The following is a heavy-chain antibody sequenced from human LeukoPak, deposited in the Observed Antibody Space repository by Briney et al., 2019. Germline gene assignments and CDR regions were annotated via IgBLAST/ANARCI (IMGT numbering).Heavy chain of an antibody. V-gene: IGHV4-30-4*08. D-gene: IGHD3-10*01. Sequence: SQTLSLTCTVPGGSISSGDYYWSWIRQPPGKGLEWIGYIYYSGSTYYNPSLKSRVTLSVDTSKNQFSLKLSSVTAADTAVYYCDRDGVGFGELSPFDYWGQGTLVSVSS. J-gene: IGHJ4*02. CDR2: IYYSGST. CDR1: GGSISSGDYY. CDR3: DRDGVGFGELSPFDY.